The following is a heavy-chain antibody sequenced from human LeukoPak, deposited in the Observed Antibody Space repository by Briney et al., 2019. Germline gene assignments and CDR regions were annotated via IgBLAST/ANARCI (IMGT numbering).Heavy chain of an antibody. CDR1: GFTFSSYA. J-gene: IGHJ4*02. D-gene: IGHD6-13*01. CDR2: ISYDGSNK. V-gene: IGHV3-30*04. Sequence: GRSLRLSCAASGFTFSSYAMHWVRQAPGKGLEWVAVISYDGSNKYYADSVKGRFTISRDNSKNTLYLQMNSLRAEDTAVYYCARAQYSSSYSFDYWGQGTLVTVSS. CDR3: ARAQYSSSYSFDY.